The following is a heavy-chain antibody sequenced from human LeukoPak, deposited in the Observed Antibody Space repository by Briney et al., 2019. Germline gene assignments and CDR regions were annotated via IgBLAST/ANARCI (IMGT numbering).Heavy chain of an antibody. D-gene: IGHD3-10*02. CDR1: GFTFSSYS. Sequence: GGSLRLSCAASGFTFSSYSMNWVRQAPGKGLEWVSYISSSGSTIYYADSVKGRFTISRDNAKNSLYLQMNSLRAENTAVYYCAELGITMIGGVWGKGTTVTISS. V-gene: IGHV3-48*04. J-gene: IGHJ6*04. CDR3: AELGITMIGGV. CDR2: ISSSGSTI.